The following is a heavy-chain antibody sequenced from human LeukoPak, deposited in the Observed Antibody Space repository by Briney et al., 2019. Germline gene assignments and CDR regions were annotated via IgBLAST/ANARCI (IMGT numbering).Heavy chain of an antibody. Sequence: GGSLRLSCAASGFTFSSYAMSWVRQTPGKGLEWVSTINVNGANTYYADSVKGRFTISRDNSKNTLYLQMNSLRAEDTAVYYCAKDWFGELFVDYWGQGTLVTVSS. CDR2: INVNGANT. CDR3: AKDWFGELFVDY. V-gene: IGHV3-23*01. CDR1: GFTFSSYA. D-gene: IGHD3-10*01. J-gene: IGHJ4*02.